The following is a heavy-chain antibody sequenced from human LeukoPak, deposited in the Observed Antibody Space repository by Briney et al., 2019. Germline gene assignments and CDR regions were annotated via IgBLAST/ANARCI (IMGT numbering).Heavy chain of an antibody. V-gene: IGHV4-4*09. CDR2: IYTSGST. Sequence: SETLSLTCTVSGGSISSYYWSWIRQPPGKGLEWIGYIYTSGSTNYNPSLKSRVTISVDTSKNQFSLKLSSVTAADTAVYYCARRKRALWSGNYPVYYYYYMDVWGKGTTVTVSS. CDR3: ARRKRALWSGNYPVYYYYYMDV. J-gene: IGHJ6*03. CDR1: GGSISSYY. D-gene: IGHD3-3*01.